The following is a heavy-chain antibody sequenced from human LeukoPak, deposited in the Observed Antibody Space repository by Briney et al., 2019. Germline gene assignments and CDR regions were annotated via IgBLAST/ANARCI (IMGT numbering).Heavy chain of an antibody. Sequence: SETLSLICTVSGGSISSHYWSWIRQPPGKGLEWIGYIYYSGSTNYNPSLKSRVTISVDTSKNQFSLKLSSVTAADTAVYYCARDHTYYDFWSGYHNWFDPWGQGTLVTVSS. J-gene: IGHJ5*02. D-gene: IGHD3-3*01. V-gene: IGHV4-59*11. CDR2: IYYSGST. CDR1: GGSISSHY. CDR3: ARDHTYYDFWSGYHNWFDP.